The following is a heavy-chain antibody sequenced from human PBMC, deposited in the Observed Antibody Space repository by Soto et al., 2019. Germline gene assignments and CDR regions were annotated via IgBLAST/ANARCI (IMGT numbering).Heavy chain of an antibody. D-gene: IGHD2-8*01. J-gene: IGHJ4*02. Sequence: EVQLLESGGGLVQPGGSLRLSCAASGVSFSTYTMSWVRRAPGKGLEWVSAISGSGGSPSYADSVQGRFTISRDNPKKTLYLQMNSLRAEDTAVYYCAKARCTTSNCYVPDYWGQGTLVTVSS. V-gene: IGHV3-23*01. CDR2: ISGSGGSP. CDR1: GVSFSTYT. CDR3: AKARCTTSNCYVPDY.